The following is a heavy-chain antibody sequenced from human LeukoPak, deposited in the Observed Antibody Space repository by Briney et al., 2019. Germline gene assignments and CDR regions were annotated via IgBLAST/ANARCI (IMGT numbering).Heavy chain of an antibody. V-gene: IGHV4-38-2*02. Sequence: KASETLSLTCTVSGYSISSGYYWGWIRQPPGKGLEWIGSIYHSGSTYYNPSLKSRVTISVDTSKNQFSLKLSSVTAADTAVYYRARGLTIFGVVITYWFDPWGQGTLVTVSS. CDR2: IYHSGST. J-gene: IGHJ5*02. CDR1: GYSISSGYY. CDR3: ARGLTIFGVVITYWFDP. D-gene: IGHD3-3*01.